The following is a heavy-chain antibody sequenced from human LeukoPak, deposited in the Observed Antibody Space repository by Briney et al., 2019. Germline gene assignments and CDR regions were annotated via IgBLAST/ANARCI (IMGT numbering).Heavy chain of an antibody. CDR2: IYSGDST. V-gene: IGHV3-66*02. D-gene: IGHD3-22*01. J-gene: IGHJ4*02. CDR1: GFTVSTNY. Sequence: PGGSLRLSCAASGFTVSTNYMSWVRQAPGMGLEWVSIIYSGDSTSYTDSVKGRFTISRDSSKNTLYLQMNSLRAEDTAVYFCAREACYHDSSGYYYPDYWGQGTLVTVSS. CDR3: AREACYHDSSGYYYPDY.